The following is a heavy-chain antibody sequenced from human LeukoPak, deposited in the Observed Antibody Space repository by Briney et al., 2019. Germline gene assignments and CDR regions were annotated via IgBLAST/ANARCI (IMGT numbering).Heavy chain of an antibody. J-gene: IGHJ4*02. CDR2: IRYDGSNK. V-gene: IGHV3-30*02. D-gene: IGHD6-6*01. CDR1: GFTFSSYG. Sequence: GGSLRLSCAASGFTFSSYGMHWVRQAPGKGLEWVAFIRYDGSNKYYADSVKGRFTISRDNSKNTLYLQMNSLRAEDTPVYYCAKDRRAYSSSAFDYWGQGTLVTVSS. CDR3: AKDRRAYSSSAFDY.